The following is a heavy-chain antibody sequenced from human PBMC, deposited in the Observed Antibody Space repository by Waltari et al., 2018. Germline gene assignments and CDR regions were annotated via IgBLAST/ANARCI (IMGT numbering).Heavy chain of an antibody. J-gene: IGHJ6*03. V-gene: IGHV3-33*06. D-gene: IGHD3-3*01. CDR2: IWYDGSNK. CDR1: GFTFSSYG. CDR3: AKDDGFFYYYYMDV. Sequence: QVQLVESGGGVVQPGRSLRLSCAASGFTFSSYGRNGVRQAPGKGLEWVAVIWYDGSNKYYADSVKGRFTISRDNSKNTLYLQMNSLRAEDTAVYYCAKDDGFFYYYYMDVWGKGTTVTVSS.